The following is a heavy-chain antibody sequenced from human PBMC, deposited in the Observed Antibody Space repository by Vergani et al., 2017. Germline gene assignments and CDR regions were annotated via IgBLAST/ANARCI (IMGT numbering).Heavy chain of an antibody. V-gene: IGHV3-30*18. CDR1: GFTFSSYG. CDR2: ISYDGSNK. CDR3: AKDSVVVPAAIYYYGMDV. D-gene: IGHD2-2*01. Sequence: QVQLVESGGGVVQPGRSLRLSCAASGFTFSSYGMHWVRQAPGKGLEWVAVISYDGSNKYYADSVKGRFTISRDNSKNTLYLQMNSLRAEDTAVYYCAKDSVVVPAAIYYYGMDVWGQGTTVTVSS. J-gene: IGHJ6*02.